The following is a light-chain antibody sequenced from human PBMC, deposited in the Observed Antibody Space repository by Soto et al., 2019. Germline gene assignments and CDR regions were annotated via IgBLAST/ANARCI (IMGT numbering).Light chain of an antibody. V-gene: IGKV3-20*01. CDR2: DAS. J-gene: IGKJ5*01. CDR1: QSVSNSL. Sequence: EIVLTQSPGTLSLSPGERATLSCRASQSVSNSLLAWYQQKPGQAPRLLIYDASTRATGIPDRFSGSGSGTDFTLTISRLEPEDFAVYYCQQYGSSPPGTFGQGTRLEIK. CDR3: QQYGSSPPGT.